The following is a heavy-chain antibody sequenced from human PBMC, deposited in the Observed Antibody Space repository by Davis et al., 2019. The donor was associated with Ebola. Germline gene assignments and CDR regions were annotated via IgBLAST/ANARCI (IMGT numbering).Heavy chain of an antibody. CDR2: INPSGGST. CDR1: GGTFSSYA. J-gene: IGHJ1*01. V-gene: IGHV1-46*01. Sequence: AASVKVSCKASGGTFSSYAISWVRQAPGQGLEWMGIINPSGGSTSYAQKFQGRVTMTRDTSISTAYMELSRLRSDDTAVYYCARGSKLQIVVVVAATPAEYFQHWGQGTLVTVSS. CDR3: ARGSKLQIVVVVAATPAEYFQH. D-gene: IGHD2-15*01.